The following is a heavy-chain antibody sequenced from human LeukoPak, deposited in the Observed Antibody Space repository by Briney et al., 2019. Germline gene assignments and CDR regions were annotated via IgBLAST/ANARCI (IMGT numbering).Heavy chain of an antibody. D-gene: IGHD3-22*01. J-gene: IGHJ1*01. Sequence: KPSETLSLTCTVSGGSISSSSYYWGWIRQPPGKGLEWIGSIYYSGSTYYNPSLKSRVTISVDTSKNQFSLKLSSVTAADTAVYYCVDSSGYYGVAEYFQHWGQGTLVTVSS. V-gene: IGHV4-39*01. CDR3: VDSSGYYGVAEYFQH. CDR2: IYYSGST. CDR1: GGSISSSSYY.